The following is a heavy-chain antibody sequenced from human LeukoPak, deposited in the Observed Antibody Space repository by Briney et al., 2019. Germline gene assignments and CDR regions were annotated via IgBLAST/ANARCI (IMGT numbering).Heavy chain of an antibody. Sequence: PGGSLRLSCAASGFTFNSYAMSWVRQAPGKGLEWVSAISGSGGSTYYADSVKGRFTISRDNSKNTLYLQMNSLRAEDTAVYYCAKDLDYDENNWFDPWGQGTLVTVSS. CDR3: AKDLDYDENNWFDP. J-gene: IGHJ5*02. CDR2: ISGSGGST. D-gene: IGHD3-22*01. CDR1: GFTFNSYA. V-gene: IGHV3-23*01.